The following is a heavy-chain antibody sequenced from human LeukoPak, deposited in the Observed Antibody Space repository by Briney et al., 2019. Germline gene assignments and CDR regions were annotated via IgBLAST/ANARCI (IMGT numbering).Heavy chain of an antibody. D-gene: IGHD2-2*02. J-gene: IGHJ4*02. V-gene: IGHV3-53*01. CDR2: IYSAGAT. Sequence: GGSLRFSCAASGFTVSDNYMFWVRQAPGKGLEWVSVIYSAGATYYADSVKGRFTISRDNSKNTLYLQMNSLRAEDTAVYYCATIYFWGQGTLVTVSS. CDR1: GFTVSDNY. CDR3: ATIYF.